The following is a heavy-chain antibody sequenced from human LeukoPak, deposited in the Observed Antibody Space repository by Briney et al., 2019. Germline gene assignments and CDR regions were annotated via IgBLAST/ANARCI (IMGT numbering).Heavy chain of an antibody. J-gene: IGHJ4*02. D-gene: IGHD3-3*01. CDR3: ARGTRSPVHHFDY. CDR2: IKQDGSEK. V-gene: IGHV3-7*04. CDR1: GFTFSSYW. Sequence: PGGSLRLSCAASGFTFSSYWMSWVRQAPGKGLEWVANIKQDGSEKYYVDSVKGRFTISRDNAKNSLYLQMNSLRAEDTAVYYCARGTRSPVHHFDYWGQGTLVTVSS.